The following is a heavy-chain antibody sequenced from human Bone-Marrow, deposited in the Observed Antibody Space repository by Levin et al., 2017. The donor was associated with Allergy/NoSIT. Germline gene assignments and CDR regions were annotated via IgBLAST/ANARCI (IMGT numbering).Heavy chain of an antibody. CDR3: VRDPDALDY. CDR1: GFTFSSYS. V-gene: IGHV3-48*04. CDR2: ITSSSSTK. J-gene: IGHJ4*02. Sequence: PGGSLRLSCAASGFTFSSYSMNWVRQAPGRGLEWVSYITSSSSTKHYADSVKGRFTISRDNAKNSLYLQMNSLRAEDTAVYYCVRDPDALDYWGQGTLVTVSS.